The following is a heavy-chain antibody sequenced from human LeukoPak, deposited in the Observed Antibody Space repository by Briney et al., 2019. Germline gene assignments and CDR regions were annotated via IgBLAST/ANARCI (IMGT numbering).Heavy chain of an antibody. CDR1: GYTFAIYW. Sequence: GESLKISCKGSGYTFAIYWIAWVRQMPGKGLECMGIMHPGDSDTRYSPSFQGQVTISADKSIGTAYLQWSSLKASDAAMYYCARVVGGSPRYYHVDVWGKGTTVTVSS. J-gene: IGHJ6*03. CDR2: MHPGDSDT. CDR3: ARVVGGSPRYYHVDV. D-gene: IGHD2-15*01. V-gene: IGHV5-51*01.